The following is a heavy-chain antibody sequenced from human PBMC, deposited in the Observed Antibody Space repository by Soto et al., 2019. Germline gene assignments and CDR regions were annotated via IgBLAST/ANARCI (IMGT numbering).Heavy chain of an antibody. D-gene: IGHD5-18*01. V-gene: IGHV3-30*18. CDR2: ISYDGSNK. J-gene: IGHJ6*02. Sequence: GGSLRLSCAASGFTFSSYGMHWVRQAPGKGLEWVAVISYDGSNKYYADSVKGRFTISRDNSKNTLYLQMNSLRAEDTAVYYCAKDITSYGLRGMDVWGQGTTVTVSS. CDR3: AKDITSYGLRGMDV. CDR1: GFTFSSYG.